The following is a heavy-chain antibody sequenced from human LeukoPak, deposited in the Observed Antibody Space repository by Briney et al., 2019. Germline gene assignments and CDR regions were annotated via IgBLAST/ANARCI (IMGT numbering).Heavy chain of an antibody. V-gene: IGHV3-23*01. D-gene: IGHD2-2*01. CDR3: AKDWLGGSSTSCCNWFDP. Sequence: GSLRLSCAASGFTFSSYAMSWVRQAPGKGLEWVSAISGSGGSTYYADSVKGRFTISRDNSKNTLYLQMNSLRAEDTAVYYCAKDWLGGSSTSCCNWFDPWGQGTLVTVSS. J-gene: IGHJ5*02. CDR1: GFTFSSYA. CDR2: ISGSGGST.